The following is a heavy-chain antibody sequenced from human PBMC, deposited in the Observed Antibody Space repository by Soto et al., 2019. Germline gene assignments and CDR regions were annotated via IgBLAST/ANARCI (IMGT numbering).Heavy chain of an antibody. CDR2: IYYSGST. V-gene: IGHV4-31*03. J-gene: IGHJ4*02. CDR3: ASLSAGYYYDSSGYYFDY. D-gene: IGHD3-22*01. Sequence: SETLSLTCTVSGGSISSGGYYWSWIRQHPGKGLEWIGYIYYSGSTYYNPSLNSRVTISVEKSKNQFSLKLSSVTAADTAVYYCASLSAGYYYDSSGYYFDYWGQGTLVTVSS. CDR1: GGSISSGGYY.